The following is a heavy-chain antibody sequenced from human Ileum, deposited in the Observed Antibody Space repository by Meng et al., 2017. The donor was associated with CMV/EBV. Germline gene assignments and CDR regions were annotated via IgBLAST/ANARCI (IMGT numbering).Heavy chain of an antibody. Sequence: GESLKISCAASGFTFSSYSMNWVRQAPGKGLEWVSSISSSSSYIYYADSVKGRFTISRDNAKNSLYLQMNSLRAEDTAVYYCARALEMATIENGTPDYWGQGTLVTVSS. V-gene: IGHV3-21*01. CDR2: ISSSSSYI. J-gene: IGHJ4*02. D-gene: IGHD5-24*01. CDR3: ARALEMATIENGTPDY. CDR1: GFTFSSYS.